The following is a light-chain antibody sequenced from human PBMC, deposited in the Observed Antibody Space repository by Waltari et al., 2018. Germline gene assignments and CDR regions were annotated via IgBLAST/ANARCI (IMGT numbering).Light chain of an antibody. CDR1: ALPKKY. CDR2: EDS. Sequence: SYELTQPPSVAVSPGQTARITCSGDALPKKYAHWYQQKSTLAPLLVIQEDSKRPSGIPERFSGSSSGTVATLTISGAQVEDEGDYYCYSTDSSGNHWVFGGGTKLTVL. CDR3: YSTDSSGNHWV. V-gene: IGLV3-10*01. J-gene: IGLJ3*02.